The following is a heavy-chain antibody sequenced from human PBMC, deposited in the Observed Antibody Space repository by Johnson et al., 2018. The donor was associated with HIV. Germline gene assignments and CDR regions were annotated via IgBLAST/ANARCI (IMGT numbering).Heavy chain of an antibody. V-gene: IGHV3-64*01. J-gene: IGHJ3*02. CDR2: ISSNGGST. CDR3: ARRDNDAFDI. Sequence: MLLVESGGGLVQPGGSLRLSCAASGFTFGSYAMHWVRQAPGKGLEYVSAISSNGGSTYSANSVKGRFTISRDNSKNTLYLQMGSLRAEDMAVYYCARRDNDAFDIWGQGTMVTVSS. CDR1: GFTFGSYA.